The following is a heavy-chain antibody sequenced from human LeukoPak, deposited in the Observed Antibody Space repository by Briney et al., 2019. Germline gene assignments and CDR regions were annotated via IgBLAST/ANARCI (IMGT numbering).Heavy chain of an antibody. D-gene: IGHD6-19*01. Sequence: PGRSLRLSCAASGFTFDDYAMHWVRQAPGKGLEWVSGISWNSGSIGYADSVKSRFTISRDNSKNTLYLQMNSLRAEDTAVYYCAKDKAVAGQYGMDVWGQGTTVTVSS. J-gene: IGHJ6*02. CDR2: ISWNSGSI. CDR1: GFTFDDYA. V-gene: IGHV3-9*01. CDR3: AKDKAVAGQYGMDV.